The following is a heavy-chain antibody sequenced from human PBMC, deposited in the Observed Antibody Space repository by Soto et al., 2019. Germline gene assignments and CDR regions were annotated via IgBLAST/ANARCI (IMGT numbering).Heavy chain of an antibody. V-gene: IGHV3-64*01. Sequence: EVQLVESGGGLVQPGGSLRLSCAASGFTFSRNAMHWVRQAPGKGLEYVSAISSNGGSTYYGNSVKGRFTISRDNSKNTLYLQMGSLRAEDMAVYYCARGGSDYYLDYWGQGTLVTVSS. D-gene: IGHD2-21*02. CDR3: ARGGSDYYLDY. J-gene: IGHJ4*02. CDR2: ISSNGGST. CDR1: GFTFSRNA.